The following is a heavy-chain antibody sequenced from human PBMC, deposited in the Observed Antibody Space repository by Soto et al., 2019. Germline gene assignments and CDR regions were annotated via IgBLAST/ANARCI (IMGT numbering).Heavy chain of an antibody. CDR3: VREGGDLRGSGVFDY. CDR1: GFTFSLYT. J-gene: IGHJ4*02. CDR2: ISRGGSSI. D-gene: IGHD6-19*01. V-gene: IGHV3-48*01. Sequence: PVGSLRLSGAASGFTFSLYTMNWVRQTPGKGLEWLAYISRGGSSIYYADSVKGRFTVSRDNANNSLSLQLNSLRREDTAVYYCVREGGDLRGSGVFDYWGQGTLVTVSS.